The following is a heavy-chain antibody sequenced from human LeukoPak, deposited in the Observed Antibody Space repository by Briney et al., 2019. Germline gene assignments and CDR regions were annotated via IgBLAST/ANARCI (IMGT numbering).Heavy chain of an antibody. CDR3: ARGKAAARPPIDF. CDR1: GFTVSSNY. J-gene: IGHJ4*02. V-gene: IGHV3-53*01. Sequence: GGSLRLSCAAFGFTVSSNYMSWVRQAPGKGLEWVSVIYSGGSTYYADSVKGRFTTSRDTSKNTLYLQMDSLRAEDTAVYYCARGKAAARPPIDFWGQGTLVTVSS. D-gene: IGHD6-6*01. CDR2: IYSGGST.